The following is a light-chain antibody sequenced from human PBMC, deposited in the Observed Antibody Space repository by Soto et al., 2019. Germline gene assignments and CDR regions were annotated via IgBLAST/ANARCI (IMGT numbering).Light chain of an antibody. Sequence: QSALTQPRSVSGSPGQSVTISCTGTTSDVGAYSYVSWYQQHPGKAPKLIIYDVTKRPSGVPDRFSGSKSGNTASLTISGLQAEDEADYYCCSYAGSPTLYVFGTGTKVTVL. CDR1: TSDVGAYSY. J-gene: IGLJ1*01. CDR3: CSYAGSPTLYV. V-gene: IGLV2-11*01. CDR2: DVT.